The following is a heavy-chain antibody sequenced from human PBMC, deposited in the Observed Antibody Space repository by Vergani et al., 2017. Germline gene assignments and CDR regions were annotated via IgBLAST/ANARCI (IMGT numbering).Heavy chain of an antibody. D-gene: IGHD6-19*01. CDR3: AKDGSSGWSYYYYYGIDV. J-gene: IGHJ6*02. CDR2: ISSNGGST. V-gene: IGHV3-64*01. Sequence: EVQLVESGGGLVQPGGSLRLSCAASGFTFSSYAMHWVRQAPGKGLEYVSAISSNGGSTYYANSVKGRFTISRDNSKNTLYLQMNSLRAEDTAVYYCAKDGSSGWSYYYYYGIDVWGQGTTVTVSS. CDR1: GFTFSSYA.